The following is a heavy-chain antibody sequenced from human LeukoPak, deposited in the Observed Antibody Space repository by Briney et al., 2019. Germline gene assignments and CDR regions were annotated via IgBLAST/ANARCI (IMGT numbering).Heavy chain of an antibody. CDR2: IRDDGSNK. CDR3: AKVGDYGDFVYFDY. Sequence: GRSLRLACAAAGFTFSSYGIRSVRQAPGKWLGWGAFIRDDGSNKYYADSVKGRFTISRDNSKNTLYLQMNSLRAEATAVYYCAKVGDYGDFVYFDYWGQGTLVTVSS. D-gene: IGHD4-17*01. CDR1: GFTFSSYG. V-gene: IGHV3-30*02. J-gene: IGHJ4*02.